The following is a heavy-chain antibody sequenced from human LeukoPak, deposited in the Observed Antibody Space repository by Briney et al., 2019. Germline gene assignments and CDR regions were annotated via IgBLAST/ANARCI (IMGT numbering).Heavy chain of an antibody. Sequence: GAAQITSWTCCCYCFTCYLHGLGRHTPREGPGWVGINYPGDSDTRYSQSFQGQVTISADKSISTAYLQWSSLKASDTAMYYCARHLADYGDYTLLDYWGQGTLVTVSS. CDR2: NYPGDSDT. CDR1: CYCFTCYL. CDR3: ARHLADYGDYTLLDY. V-gene: IGHV5-51*01. D-gene: IGHD4-17*01. J-gene: IGHJ4*02.